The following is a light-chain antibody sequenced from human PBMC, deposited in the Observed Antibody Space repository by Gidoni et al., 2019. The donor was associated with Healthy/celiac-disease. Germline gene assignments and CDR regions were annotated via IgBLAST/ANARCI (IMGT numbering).Light chain of an antibody. V-gene: IGKV4-1*01. CDR2: WAS. CDR3: QQYYSTPWT. J-gene: IGKJ1*01. CDR1: QSVLYSSNNKNY. Sequence: DIVMTQSPDSLAVSLGERATINCKSSQSVLYSSNNKNYLAWYQQKPGQPPQLLIYWASTRESGVPDRFSGSGSGTDFTLTISSLQAEDVAVYYCQQYYSTPWTFGQXTKVEIK.